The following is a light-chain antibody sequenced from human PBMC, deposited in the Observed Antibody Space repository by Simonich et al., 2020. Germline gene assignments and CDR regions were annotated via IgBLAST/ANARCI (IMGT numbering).Light chain of an antibody. CDR2: EGS. CDR1: SSDVGGYNL. J-gene: IGLJ3*02. CDR3: CSYAGSYTWV. Sequence: QSALTQPASVSGSPGQSITISCTGTSSDVGGYNLVSWYQQHPGKAPKLMIYEGSKLPSGVSTRFSGSKAGNTAALTSSGLQAEDEADYYCCSYAGSYTWVFGGGTKLTVL. V-gene: IGLV2-23*01.